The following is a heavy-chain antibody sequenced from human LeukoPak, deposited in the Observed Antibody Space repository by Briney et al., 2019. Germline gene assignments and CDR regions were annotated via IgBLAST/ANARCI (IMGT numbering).Heavy chain of an antibody. CDR2: IIPIFGTA. CDR1: GGTFSSYA. D-gene: IGHD3-3*01. Sequence: GASVKVSCKASGGTFSSYAISWVRQAPGQGLEWMGGIIPIFGTANYAQKFQGRVTITADESTSTAYMELSSLRSEDTAVYYCTWYYDFWSGPSDWGQGTLVTVSS. V-gene: IGHV1-69*13. J-gene: IGHJ4*02. CDR3: TWYYDFWSGPSD.